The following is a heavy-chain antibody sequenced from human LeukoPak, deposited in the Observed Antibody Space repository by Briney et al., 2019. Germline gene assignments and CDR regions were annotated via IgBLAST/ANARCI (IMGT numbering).Heavy chain of an antibody. V-gene: IGHV3-74*01. CDR1: GFTFSYCW. CDR3: ARVSGGAFDI. CDR2: IGSDGSST. Sequence: PGGSLRLSCAASGFTFSYCWMHWVRQAPTKGLVWVSRIGSDGSSTNYADSVKGRFTISRDNTKSTVYLQMNSLRAEDTAVYYCARVSGGAFDIWGQGTLVTVSS. D-gene: IGHD2-15*01. J-gene: IGHJ3*02.